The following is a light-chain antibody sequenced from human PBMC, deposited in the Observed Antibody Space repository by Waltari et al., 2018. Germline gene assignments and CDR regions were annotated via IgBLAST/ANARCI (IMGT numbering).Light chain of an antibody. CDR1: ALPRQY. CDR3: QSADGSGTYVV. CDR2: QDT. Sequence: SYELTQPPSVSVSPGQTARLTCSGDALPRQYAYWYQQSPGQAPLLMIYQDTQRPSEIPERFSGSRSGTTVTLTISEVQAEDEADYYCQSADGSGTYVVFGGGTKLTVL. J-gene: IGLJ2*01. V-gene: IGLV3-25*03.